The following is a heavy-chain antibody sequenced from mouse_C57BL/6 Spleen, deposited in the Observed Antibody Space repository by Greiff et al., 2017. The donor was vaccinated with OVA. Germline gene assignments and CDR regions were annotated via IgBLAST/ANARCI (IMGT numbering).Heavy chain of an antibody. V-gene: IGHV2-6-1*01. J-gene: IGHJ4*01. CDR2: IWSDGST. CDR3: ARHGAQATRAMDY. D-gene: IGHD3-2*02. CDR1: GFSLTSYG. Sequence: VKLMESGPGLVAPSQSLSITCTVSGFSLTSYGVHWVRQPPGKGLEWLVVIWSDGSTTYNSALKSRLSISKDNSKSQVFLKMNSLQTDDTAMYYGARHGAQATRAMDYWGQGTSVTVSS.